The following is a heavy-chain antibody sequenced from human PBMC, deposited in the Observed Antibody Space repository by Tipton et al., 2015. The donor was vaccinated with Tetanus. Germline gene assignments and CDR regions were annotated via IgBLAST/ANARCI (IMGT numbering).Heavy chain of an antibody. V-gene: IGHV4-61*08. J-gene: IGHJ4*02. CDR1: GGSLRSGDHY. D-gene: IGHD5-18*01. CDR2: ISSGGST. Sequence: TLSLTCTVSGGSLRSGDHYWSWIRQPPGKGLEWLAYISSGGSTNSNYSLKSRITMSRDTSRNQFSLKLTSVTAADTAVYYCVRGRGLGAYSYGFEYWGQGALVTVSS. CDR3: VRGRGLGAYSYGFEY.